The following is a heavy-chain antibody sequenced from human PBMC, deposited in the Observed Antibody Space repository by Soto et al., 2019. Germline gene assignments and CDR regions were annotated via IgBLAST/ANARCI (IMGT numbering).Heavy chain of an antibody. CDR3: AREKGASRYYFGLDV. CDR2: IWFNGRNK. Sequence: VAVIWFNGRNKYYADSVKGRFTISRDNSKNTLYLQMSSLRAEDTAVYYCAREKGASRYYFGLDVWGQGTTVTVSS. D-gene: IGHD2-2*01. J-gene: IGHJ6*02. V-gene: IGHV3-33*01.